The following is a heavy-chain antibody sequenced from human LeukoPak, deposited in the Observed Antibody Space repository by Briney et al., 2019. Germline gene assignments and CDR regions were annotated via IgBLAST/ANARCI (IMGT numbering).Heavy chain of an antibody. Sequence: GGSLRLSCAASGFTFSDYYMSWIRQAPGKGLEWVSYISSSGSTIYYADSVKGRFTISRDNAKNSLYLQMNSLRAEDTAVYYCAVPLAGGPVPEDYWGQGTLVTVSS. V-gene: IGHV3-11*04. CDR2: ISSSGSTI. J-gene: IGHJ4*02. D-gene: IGHD1-14*01. CDR3: AVPLAGGPVPEDY. CDR1: GFTFSDYY.